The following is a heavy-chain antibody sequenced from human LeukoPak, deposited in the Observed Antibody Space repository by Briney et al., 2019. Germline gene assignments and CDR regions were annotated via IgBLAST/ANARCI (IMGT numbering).Heavy chain of an antibody. Sequence: GGSLRLSCAASGFTFSSYAMHWVRQAPGKGLEWVAVISYDGSNKYYAESVKGRFTISRDNSKNTLYLQMNSLRAEDTAVYYCARSAGYCSSTSCYYYDYWGQGTLVTVSS. CDR2: ISYDGSNK. V-gene: IGHV3-30*04. CDR1: GFTFSSYA. D-gene: IGHD2-2*01. J-gene: IGHJ4*02. CDR3: ARSAGYCSSTSCYYYDY.